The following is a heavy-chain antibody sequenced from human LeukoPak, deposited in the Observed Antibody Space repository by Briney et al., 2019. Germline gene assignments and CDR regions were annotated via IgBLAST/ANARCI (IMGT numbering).Heavy chain of an antibody. CDR1: GYTFSDHF. D-gene: IGHD3-3*01. CDR3: GRDSSFSS. Sequence: GASVKVSCKTSGYTFSDHFIHWARQAPGQGLEWMGWINPDSGGRSYAQRFQDRVTKTSDTSINTVYMRLGSLTSDDTAIYYCGRDSSFSSWXXGTXVXVSX. CDR2: INPDSGGR. V-gene: IGHV1-2*02. J-gene: IGHJ4*02.